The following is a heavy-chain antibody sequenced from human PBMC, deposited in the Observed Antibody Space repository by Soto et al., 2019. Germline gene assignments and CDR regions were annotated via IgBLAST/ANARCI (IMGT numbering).Heavy chain of an antibody. D-gene: IGHD2-2*01. CDR1: GFTFSSYC. Sequence: LRLSCAASGFTFSSYCMHWVRQAPCKGLEWVAVISYDGSNKYYADSVKGRFTISRDNSKNTLYLQMNSLRAEDTAVYYCAKIGGYCSSTSCFAPWGQGTLVTVSS. V-gene: IGHV3-30*18. J-gene: IGHJ5*02. CDR3: AKIGGYCSSTSCFAP. CDR2: ISYDGSNK.